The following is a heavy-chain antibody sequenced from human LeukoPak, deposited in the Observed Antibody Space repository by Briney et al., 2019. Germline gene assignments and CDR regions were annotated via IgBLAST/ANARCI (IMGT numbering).Heavy chain of an antibody. D-gene: IGHD3/OR15-3a*01. J-gene: IGHJ6*02. V-gene: IGHV3-33*01. CDR1: GFTFSSYG. CDR3: ARETNGFGLLYYGMDV. CDR2: IWYDGSNK. Sequence: GRSLRLSCAASGFTFSSYGMHWVRQAPGKGLEWVAVIWYDGSNKYYADSVKGRFTISRDNSTNTLYLQMNSLRAEDTAVYYCARETNGFGLLYYGMDVWGQGTTVTVSS.